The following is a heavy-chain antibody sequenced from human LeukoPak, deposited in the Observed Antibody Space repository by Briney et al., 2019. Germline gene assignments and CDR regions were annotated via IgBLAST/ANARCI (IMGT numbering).Heavy chain of an antibody. D-gene: IGHD3-10*01. CDR1: GGTFSSYA. CDR2: IIPILGIA. J-gene: IGHJ4*02. Sequence: GASVKVSCKASGGTFSSYAISWVRQAPGQGLERMGRIIPILGIANYAQKFQGRVTITADKSTSTAYMELSSLRSEDTAVYYCAREDAQTMVRGVIITPHFDYWGQGTLVTVSS. CDR3: AREDAQTMVRGVIITPHFDY. V-gene: IGHV1-69*04.